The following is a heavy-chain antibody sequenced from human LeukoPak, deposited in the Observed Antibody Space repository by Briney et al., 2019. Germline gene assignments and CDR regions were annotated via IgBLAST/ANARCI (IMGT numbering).Heavy chain of an antibody. CDR1: GYTFTSYG. D-gene: IGHD6-13*01. CDR2: IRAYNGNT. CDR3: ARDPSTYSSSWYYFDY. Sequence: GASVKVSCKASGYTFTSYGISWVRQAPGQGLEWLGWIRAYNGNTNYAQKLQGRVTMTTDTSTSTAYMELRSLRSDDTAVYYCARDPSTYSSSWYYFDYWGQGTLVTVSS. V-gene: IGHV1-18*01. J-gene: IGHJ4*02.